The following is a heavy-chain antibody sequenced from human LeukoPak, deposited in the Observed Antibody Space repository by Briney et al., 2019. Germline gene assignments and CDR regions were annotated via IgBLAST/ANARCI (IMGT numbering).Heavy chain of an antibody. D-gene: IGHD1-26*01. V-gene: IGHV3-21*01. CDR2: ISSSSSYI. CDR1: GFTFSSYW. J-gene: IGHJ3*02. CDR3: ARSYMVGTTTRALDI. Sequence: PGGSLRLSCAASGFTFSSYWMSWVRQAPGKGLEWVSSISSSSSYIFYADSVKGRFTISRDNARNSVYLQMNSLRAEDTAVYYCARSYMVGTTTRALDIWGQGTMLTVSS.